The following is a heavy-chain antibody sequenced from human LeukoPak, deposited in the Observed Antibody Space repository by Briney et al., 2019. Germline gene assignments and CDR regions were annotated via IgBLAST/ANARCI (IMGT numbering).Heavy chain of an antibody. V-gene: IGHV3-23*01. D-gene: IGHD2-21*02. CDR1: GFTFSSLT. Sequence: GGSLRLSCAASGFTFSSLTMTWARQAPGKGLEWVSAISGSGGSIYYADSVKGRFTISRDNSKNTLYLQMNSLRAEDTALYYCAKERAYCGRGCYYLLDYWGQGTLVTVSS. CDR2: ISGSGGSI. CDR3: AKERAYCGRGCYYLLDY. J-gene: IGHJ4*02.